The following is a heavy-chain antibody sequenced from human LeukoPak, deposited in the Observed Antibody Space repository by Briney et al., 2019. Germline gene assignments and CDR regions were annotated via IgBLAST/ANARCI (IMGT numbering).Heavy chain of an antibody. Sequence: GASVKVSCKASGYTFTSYGISWVRQAPGQGLEWMGWISAYNGNTNYAQKLQGRVTMTTDTSTSTAYMELRSLRSDDTAVYYCARSLGYCSGGSCPFDYWGQGTLATVSS. CDR3: ARSLGYCSGGSCPFDY. J-gene: IGHJ4*02. D-gene: IGHD2-15*01. CDR2: ISAYNGNT. V-gene: IGHV1-18*01. CDR1: GYTFTSYG.